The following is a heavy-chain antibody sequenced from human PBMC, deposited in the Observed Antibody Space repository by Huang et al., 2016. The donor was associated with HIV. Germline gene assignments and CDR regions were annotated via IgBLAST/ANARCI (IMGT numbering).Heavy chain of an antibody. CDR2: ISYDAKTK. J-gene: IGHJ4*02. D-gene: IGHD6-13*01. V-gene: IGHV3-30*18. CDR3: AKGGSAAAVLDF. CDR1: GFTFSSYG. Sequence: QVQLVESGGGVVQPGRSLRISCAASGFTFSSYGMHWVRRAPGKGLEWVAVISYDAKTKYYADSVKGRFSISRDNSKTTVYLQLNSLRVEDTVVYYCAKGGSAAAVLDFWGQGTLVTVSS.